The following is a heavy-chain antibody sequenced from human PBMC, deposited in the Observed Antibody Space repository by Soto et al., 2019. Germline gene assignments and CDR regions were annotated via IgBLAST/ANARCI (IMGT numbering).Heavy chain of an antibody. CDR3: ARVIGSEFGVATIPYYFDY. J-gene: IGHJ4*02. Sequence: PSETLSLTCTVSGGSISSGGYYWSWIRQHPGKGLEWIGYIYYSGSTYYNPSLKSRVTISVDTSKNQFSLKLSSVTAADTAVYYCARVIGSEFGVATIPYYFDYWGQGTLVTVSS. V-gene: IGHV4-31*03. CDR2: IYYSGST. D-gene: IGHD5-12*01. CDR1: GGSISSGGYY.